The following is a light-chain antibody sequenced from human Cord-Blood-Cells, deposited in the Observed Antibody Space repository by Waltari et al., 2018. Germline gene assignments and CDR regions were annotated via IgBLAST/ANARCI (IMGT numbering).Light chain of an antibody. V-gene: IGKV3-20*01. CDR1: QSVSSSY. CDR2: GAS. J-gene: IGKJ3*01. Sequence: ELVLTHSPGTLSLSPGERATLSCRASQSVSSSYLAWYQQKPGQAPRLLIYGASSRATGIPDRFSGRGSGTDFTLTISRLEPEDFAVYYCQQYGSSIFTFGPGTKVDIK. CDR3: QQYGSSIFT.